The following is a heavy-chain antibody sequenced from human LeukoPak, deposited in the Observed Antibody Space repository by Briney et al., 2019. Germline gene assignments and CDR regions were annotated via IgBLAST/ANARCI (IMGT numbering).Heavy chain of an antibody. V-gene: IGHV3-23*01. CDR2: ISGSGGST. D-gene: IGHD2-2*01. CDR1: GFTFSTYA. J-gene: IGHJ4*02. CDR3: AKESGNCTSTAWYEY. Sequence: GGSLRPSCAASGFTFSTYAMSWVRQAPGKGLEWVSTISGSGGSTYYADSVKGRFTISRDNSKNTLYLQMNSLRAEDTAVYYCAKESGNCTSTAWYEYWGQGTLVTVSS.